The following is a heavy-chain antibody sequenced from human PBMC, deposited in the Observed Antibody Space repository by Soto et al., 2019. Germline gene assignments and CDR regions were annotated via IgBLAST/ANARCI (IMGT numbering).Heavy chain of an antibody. Sequence: QVQLVQSGAEVMKPGSSVKVSCKASGGTFSSYAISWVRQAPGQGLEWMGGIIPIFGTANYAQKFQGRVTITADESTSTAYMELNSLRSEDTAVDYCARVRTPAYFYHGMDVWGQGTTVTVSS. V-gene: IGHV1-69*12. CDR2: IIPIFGTA. D-gene: IGHD2-15*01. J-gene: IGHJ6*02. CDR1: GGTFSSYA. CDR3: ARVRTPAYFYHGMDV.